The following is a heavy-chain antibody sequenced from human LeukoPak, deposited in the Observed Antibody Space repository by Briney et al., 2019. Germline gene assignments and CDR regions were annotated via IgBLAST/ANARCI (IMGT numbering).Heavy chain of an antibody. CDR1: GYTFSAYN. CDR2: INPNSGGT. D-gene: IGHD6-13*01. CDR3: ARDLLRIAAAGNKVVEY. J-gene: IGHJ4*02. V-gene: IGHV1-2*02. Sequence: ASVKVSCKASGYTFSAYNMHWVRQAPGQGLEWMGWINPNSGGTNYAQKFQGRVTMTRDTSISTAYMELSRLRSDDTAVYYCARDLLRIAAAGNKVVEYWGQGTLVTVSS.